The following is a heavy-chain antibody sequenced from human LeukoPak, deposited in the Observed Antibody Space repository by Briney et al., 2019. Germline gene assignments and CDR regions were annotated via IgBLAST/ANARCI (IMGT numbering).Heavy chain of an antibody. Sequence: GGSLRLSCAASGFTFSSDGMHWVRQAPGKGLEWVAFIRYDGSNKYYADSVKGRFTISRDNSKNTLYLQMKSLRAEDTAVYSCARAHWGVVAATGVDYWGQGTLVTVSS. V-gene: IGHV3-30*02. CDR1: GFTFSSDG. J-gene: IGHJ4*02. D-gene: IGHD2-15*01. CDR3: ARAHWGVVAATGVDY. CDR2: IRYDGSNK.